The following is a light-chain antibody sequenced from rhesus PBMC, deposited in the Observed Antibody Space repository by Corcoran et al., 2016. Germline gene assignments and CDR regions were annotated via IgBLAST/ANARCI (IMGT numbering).Light chain of an antibody. CDR1: QDIRSY. CDR2: GAT. Sequence: DIQMTQSPSSLSASVGDTVTITCRASQDIRSYLNWFQQKPGKAPRPLLYGATALQTGVPSRFSGSGSGTDFTLTSSSLQPEDLATYYCQQFKDYPLTVGGGTKVETK. J-gene: IGKJ4*01. V-gene: IGKV1-28*02. CDR3: QQFKDYPLT.